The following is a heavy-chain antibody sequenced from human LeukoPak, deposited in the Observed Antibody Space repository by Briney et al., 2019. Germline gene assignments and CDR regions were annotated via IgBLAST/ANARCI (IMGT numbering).Heavy chain of an antibody. CDR3: TVNYYGSGSYADFDY. CDR1: GFTFSGSA. D-gene: IGHD3-10*01. V-gene: IGHV3-73*01. J-gene: IGHJ4*02. CDR2: IRSTANGYAA. Sequence: GGSLRLSCAASGFTFSGSAMHWVRQASGKGLEWVGRIRSTANGYAAAYAASVKGRFTISRGDSKNTAYLQMDSLKTEDTAVYYCTVNYYGSGSYADFDYWGQGTLVTVSS.